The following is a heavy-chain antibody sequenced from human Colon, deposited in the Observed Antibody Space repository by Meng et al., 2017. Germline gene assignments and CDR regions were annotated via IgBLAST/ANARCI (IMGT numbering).Heavy chain of an antibody. V-gene: IGHV1-69*10. Sequence: SVKVSCKGSGDTFSNFGTSWVRQAPGQGLEWMGGITPILDTTNYAQKFQGRLKITADKSTNTVYMELSSLTSDDTAGYYCARDPPHSSGWLRSDHWGQGTLVTVSS. D-gene: IGHD6-19*01. J-gene: IGHJ4*02. CDR2: ITPILDTT. CDR3: ARDPPHSSGWLRSDH. CDR1: GDTFSNFG.